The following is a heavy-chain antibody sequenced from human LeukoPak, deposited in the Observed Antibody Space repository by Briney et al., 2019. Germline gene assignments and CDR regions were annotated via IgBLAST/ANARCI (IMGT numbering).Heavy chain of an antibody. CDR2: IWYDGSNK. D-gene: IGHD3-10*01. J-gene: IGHJ4*02. Sequence: GRSLRLSCAASGFTFSSYGMHWVRQAPGKGLEWVAVIWYDGSNKYYADSVKGRFTISRDNSKNTLYLQMNSLRAEDTAVYYCASYMVRESFDYWGQGTLVTVSS. V-gene: IGHV3-33*01. CDR1: GFTFSSYG. CDR3: ASYMVRESFDY.